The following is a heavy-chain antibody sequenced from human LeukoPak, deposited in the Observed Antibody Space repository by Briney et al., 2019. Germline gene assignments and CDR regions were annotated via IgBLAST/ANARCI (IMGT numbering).Heavy chain of an antibody. Sequence: GASVKVSCKASGYTFTGYYMHWVRQAPGQGLEWMGWINPNSGGTNYAQKFQGRVTMTRGTSIRTAYMELSRLRSDDTAVYYCASGTGTMVRGGGADGFDIWGQGTMVTVSS. V-gene: IGHV1-2*02. D-gene: IGHD3-10*01. CDR2: INPNSGGT. CDR1: GYTFTGYY. CDR3: ASGTGTMVRGGGADGFDI. J-gene: IGHJ3*02.